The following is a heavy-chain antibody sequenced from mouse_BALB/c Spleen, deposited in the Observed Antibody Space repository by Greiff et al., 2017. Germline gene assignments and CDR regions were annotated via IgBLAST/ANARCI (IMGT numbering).Heavy chain of an antibody. CDR3: ARGPYDYDEGAYAMDY. V-gene: IGHV1S56*01. D-gene: IGHD2-4*01. CDR2: IYPGNVNT. Sequence: VQLQQSGPELVKPGASVRISCKASGYTFTSYYIHWVKQRPGQGLEWIGWIYPGNVNTKYNEKFKGKATLTADKSSSTAYMQLSSLTSEDSAVYFCARGPYDYDEGAYAMDYWGQGTSVTVSS. CDR1: GYTFTSYY. J-gene: IGHJ4*01.